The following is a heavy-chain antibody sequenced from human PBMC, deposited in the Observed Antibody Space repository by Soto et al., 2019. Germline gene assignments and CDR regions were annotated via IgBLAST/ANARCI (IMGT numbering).Heavy chain of an antibody. V-gene: IGHV4-4*02. D-gene: IGHD2-21*01. Sequence: QVRLQESGPGLVQPSGTLSLTCAVSGDSVSGDSWWSWLRQSPGKGLEWIGEIFRTGATHYNPSLNRRVAISVDMSKNQVPLKLSSAPAADTAVYYCARGGAYTWHTWGQGTLVTVSS. CDR2: IFRTGAT. J-gene: IGHJ5*02. CDR3: ARGGAYTWHT. CDR1: GDSVSGDSW.